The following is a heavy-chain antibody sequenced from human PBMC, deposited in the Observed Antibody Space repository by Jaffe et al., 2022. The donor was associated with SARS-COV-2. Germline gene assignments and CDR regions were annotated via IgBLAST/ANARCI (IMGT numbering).Heavy chain of an antibody. J-gene: IGHJ4*02. CDR2: ISYDGSNK. D-gene: IGHD3-3*01. CDR1: GFTFSSYA. CDR3: ARATAGDDFFVGDY. V-gene: IGHV3-30-3*01. Sequence: QVQLVESGGGVVQPGRSLRLSCAASGFTFSSYAMHWVRQAPGKGLEWVAVISYDGSNKYYADSVKGRFTISRDNSKNTLYLQMNSLRAEDTAVYYCARATAGDDFFVGDYWGQGTLVTVSS.